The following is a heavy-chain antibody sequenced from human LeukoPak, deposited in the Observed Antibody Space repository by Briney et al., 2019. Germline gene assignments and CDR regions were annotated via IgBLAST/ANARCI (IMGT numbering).Heavy chain of an antibody. D-gene: IGHD3-3*01. CDR2: ISSGSGYI. V-gene: IGHV3-21*01. CDR3: ASSGGVLRFLEWLSYTSNYYYMDV. CDR1: GFTFSSYS. Sequence: GGSLRLSCAASGFTFSSYSMNWVRQAPGKGLEWVSSISSGSGYIYYADSVKGRFTISRDNAKNTLYLQMNSLRAEDTAVYYCASSGGVLRFLEWLSYTSNYYYMDVWGKGTTVTVSS. J-gene: IGHJ6*03.